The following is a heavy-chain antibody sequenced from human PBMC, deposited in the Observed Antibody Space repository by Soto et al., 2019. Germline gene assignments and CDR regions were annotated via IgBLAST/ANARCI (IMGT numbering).Heavy chain of an antibody. D-gene: IGHD5-12*01. CDR3: AREGYPLDY. V-gene: IGHV3-21*06. CDR2: ITRSSTYI. CDR1: GFTFNTYT. Sequence: GGSLRLSCAASGFTFNTYTMTWVRQAPGKGLEWVSSITRSSTYIYYADSLKGRFTISRDNAKDSLYLQMNSLRDEDTAVYYCAREGYPLDYWGQGTLVTAPQ. J-gene: IGHJ4*02.